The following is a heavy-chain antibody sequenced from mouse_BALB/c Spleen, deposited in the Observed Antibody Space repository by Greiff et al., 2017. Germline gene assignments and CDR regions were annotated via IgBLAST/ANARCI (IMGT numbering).Heavy chain of an antibody. CDR2: IWAGGST. CDR3: ARDPFIYYYAMDY. CDR1: GFSLTSYG. Sequence: QVQLQQSGPGLVAPSQSLSITCTVSGFSLTSYGVHWVRQPPGKGLEWLGVIWAGGSTNYNSALMSRLSISKDNSKSQVFLKMNSLQTDDTAMYYCARDPFIYYYAMDYWGQGTSVTVSS. V-gene: IGHV2-9*02. D-gene: IGHD1-1*01. J-gene: IGHJ4*01.